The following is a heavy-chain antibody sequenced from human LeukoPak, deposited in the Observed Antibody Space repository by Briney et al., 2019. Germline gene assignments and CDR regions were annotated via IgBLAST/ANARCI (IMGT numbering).Heavy chain of an antibody. D-gene: IGHD6-19*01. CDR2: TYRDGST. Sequence: AVSLRLSCAASGFTVSRNYMNWVRQAPGKGLEWVSVTYRDGSTYYAGSVKGRFTISRHNSKNTLYLQMNSLRAEDTAVYYCARDGGSGWFDYWGQGTLVSVSS. J-gene: IGHJ4*02. CDR3: ARDGGSGWFDY. V-gene: IGHV3-53*04. CDR1: GFTVSRNY.